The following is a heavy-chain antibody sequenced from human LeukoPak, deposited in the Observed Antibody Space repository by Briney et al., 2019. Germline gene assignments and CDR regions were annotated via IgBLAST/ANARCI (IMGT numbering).Heavy chain of an antibody. Sequence: ASVKVSCKTSGYTFPGYFMHWVRQAPGQGLEWMGWINPKIGGTKYAQRFQGRVTMTGDTSIRTAYMELSGLTSDDTAVYYCARDKFFGDGDTPMVTPDYWGQGTLVTVSS. V-gene: IGHV1-2*02. CDR1: GYTFPGYF. CDR2: INPKIGGT. CDR3: ARDKFFGDGDTPMVTPDY. D-gene: IGHD3-10*01. J-gene: IGHJ4*02.